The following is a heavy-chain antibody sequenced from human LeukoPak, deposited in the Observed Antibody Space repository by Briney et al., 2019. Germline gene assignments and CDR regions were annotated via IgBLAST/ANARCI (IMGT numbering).Heavy chain of an antibody. CDR2: IYHSGST. J-gene: IGHJ4*02. Sequence: SQTLSLTCAVSGGSISSGGYSWSWIRQPPGKGLEWIGYIYHSGSTYYSPSLKSRVTISVDRSKNQFSLKLSSVTAADTAVYYCARGGYNYGVDYWGQGTLVTVSS. D-gene: IGHD5-18*01. CDR3: ARGGYNYGVDY. CDR1: GGSISSGGYS. V-gene: IGHV4-30-2*01.